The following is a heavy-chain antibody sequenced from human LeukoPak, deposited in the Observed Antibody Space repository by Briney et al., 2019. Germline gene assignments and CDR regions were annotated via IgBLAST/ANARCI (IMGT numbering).Heavy chain of an antibody. CDR2: ISAYNGNT. CDR1: GYSFTSYA. V-gene: IGHV1-18*04. J-gene: IGHJ6*02. Sequence: ASVKVSCKASGYSFTSYAINWVRQAPGQGLEWVGWISAYNGNTDYAQKVQGRVTMTTDASTSTAHMELVSLTSDDTAVYYCARDPLRSTWSTYNNAMDVWGQGTTVIVS. CDR3: ARDPLRSTWSTYNNAMDV. D-gene: IGHD6-13*01.